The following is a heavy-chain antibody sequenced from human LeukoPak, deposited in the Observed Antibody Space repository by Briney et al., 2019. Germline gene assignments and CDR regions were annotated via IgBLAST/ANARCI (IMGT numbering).Heavy chain of an antibody. Sequence: PSETLSLTCTVSGGSISSSSYYWGWIRQPPGKGLEWIGSIYYSGSTYYNPSLKSRVTISVDTSKNQFSLKLSSVTAADTAVYYCARLEKELIGYPLLWMTPGIWGQGTMVTVSS. D-gene: IGHD2-2*01. CDR2: IYYSGST. CDR3: ARLEKELIGYPLLWMTPGI. CDR1: GGSISSSSYY. V-gene: IGHV4-39*01. J-gene: IGHJ3*02.